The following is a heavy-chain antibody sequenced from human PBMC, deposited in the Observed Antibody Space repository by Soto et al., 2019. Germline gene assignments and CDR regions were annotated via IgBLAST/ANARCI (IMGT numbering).Heavy chain of an antibody. Sequence: QVQLVESGGGVVQPGGSLRLSCAASGFTFNSHAMHWVRQAPGKGLEWVAIIWFDGSNKDYADSVKGRFTVSRDNSKRTLFLQMSSLRAEDTALYYCARTPFSRGWYNFDYWGQGALVTVSS. CDR1: GFTFNSHA. CDR3: ARTPFSRGWYNFDY. D-gene: IGHD6-19*01. J-gene: IGHJ4*02. V-gene: IGHV3-33*01. CDR2: IWFDGSNK.